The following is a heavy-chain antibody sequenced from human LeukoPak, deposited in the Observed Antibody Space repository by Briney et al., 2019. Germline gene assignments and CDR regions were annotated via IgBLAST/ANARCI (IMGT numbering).Heavy chain of an antibody. J-gene: IGHJ6*02. D-gene: IGHD3-16*02. CDR2: MWDDGTNE. CDR1: GFNFGIYG. Sequence: PGGSLRLSCAASGFNFGIYGMHWVRQAPGKGLEWVAVMWDDGTNEYYVESVKGRFTISRDNGKRTLYLQMNSLRAEDTAVYYCAKDGPGFILDSNYYYYGMDVWGQGATVTVSS. V-gene: IGHV3-33*03. CDR3: AKDGPGFILDSNYYYYGMDV.